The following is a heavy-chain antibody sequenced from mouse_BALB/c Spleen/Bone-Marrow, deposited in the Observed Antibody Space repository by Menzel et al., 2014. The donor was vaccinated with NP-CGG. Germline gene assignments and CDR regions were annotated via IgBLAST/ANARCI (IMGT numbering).Heavy chain of an antibody. D-gene: IGHD1-1*01. CDR1: GSSLTSYD. J-gene: IGHJ1*01. V-gene: IGHV2-9-2*01. CDR3: VRDYYGSYFDV. Sequence: LVESGPGLVAPSQSLSITCTVSGSSLTSYDISWIRQPPGKGLEWLGVIWTGGGTNYNSAFMSRLSISKDNSKSQVFLKMNSLQTDDTAIYYCVRDYYGSYFDVWGAGTTVTVSS. CDR2: IWTGGGT.